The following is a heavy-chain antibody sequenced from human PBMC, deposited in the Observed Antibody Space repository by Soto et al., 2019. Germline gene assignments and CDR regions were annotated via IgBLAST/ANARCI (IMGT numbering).Heavy chain of an antibody. J-gene: IGHJ4*02. Sequence: GRYPKISCASYGLTLNSYAMSCVRQAPGQGLEWVSAISGSGGSTYYADSVKGRFTISRDNSKNTLYLQMNSLRAEDTAVYYCAKVLTLSSNEAYLFYFCGQGSLDTVSS. CDR3: AKVLTLSSNEAYLFYF. D-gene: IGHD3-16*01. V-gene: IGHV3-23*01. CDR1: GLTLNSYA. CDR2: ISGSGGST.